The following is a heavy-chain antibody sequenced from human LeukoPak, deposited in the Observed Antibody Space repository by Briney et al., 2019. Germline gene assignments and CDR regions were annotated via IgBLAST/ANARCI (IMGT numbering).Heavy chain of an antibody. V-gene: IGHV4-59*08. D-gene: IGHD3-22*01. Sequence: SETLSLTYIVSGDSIGSHYWSWIRQPPGKGLEWIGYINYSGRTNYNPSLTGRVIVSVDTSNNQFSLRLTSVTAADTAVYYCARHGFDSGNYQAHFDCWGQGTLVTVSS. CDR3: ARHGFDSGNYQAHFDC. CDR2: INYSGRT. J-gene: IGHJ4*02. CDR1: GDSIGSHY.